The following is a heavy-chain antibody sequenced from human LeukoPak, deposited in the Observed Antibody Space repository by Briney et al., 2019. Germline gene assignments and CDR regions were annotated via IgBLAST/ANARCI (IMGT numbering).Heavy chain of an antibody. CDR2: ISGGGDRT. J-gene: IGHJ5*02. V-gene: IGHV3-23*01. D-gene: IGHD2-21*02. Sequence: GGSLRLSCAASEFTFSSYAMNWVGQAPGKGLEWVSGISGGGDRTYYADSVKGRFTISRDNSRSTLYLQMNSLRVEDTALYYCAKGDGINHYHWFDPWGHGTQVTVSS. CDR1: EFTFSSYA. CDR3: AKGDGINHYHWFDP.